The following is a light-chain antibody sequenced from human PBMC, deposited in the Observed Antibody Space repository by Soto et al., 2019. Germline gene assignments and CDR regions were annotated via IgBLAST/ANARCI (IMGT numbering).Light chain of an antibody. CDR2: GAS. CDR1: QSVSSTY. CDR3: QQYISSPPGFT. J-gene: IGKJ3*01. Sequence: EIVLTQSPGTLSLFPGERATLSCRASQSVSSTYFAWYRQKPGQPPSLLIYGASNRATGVPDRFSGSGSGPDFTLTISRLEPEDFAVYYCQQYISSPPGFTXX. V-gene: IGKV3-20*01.